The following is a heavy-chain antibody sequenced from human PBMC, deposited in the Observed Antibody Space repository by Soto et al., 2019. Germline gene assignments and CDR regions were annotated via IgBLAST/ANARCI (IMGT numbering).Heavy chain of an antibody. V-gene: IGHV1-18*01. Sequence: QVQLVQSGSEVKKPGASVKVSCKASGSTFTNYGITWVRQAPGQGLEWMGWISLCNPTTNYAQKFRGRVTMTADTSTNTAYMELRSPRSDDTAVYFCTRDLRVLGLPNGIDPWGQGTLVTVSS. CDR3: TRDLRVLGLPNGIDP. CDR1: GSTFTNYG. CDR2: ISLCNPTT. J-gene: IGHJ5*02. D-gene: IGHD3-16*01.